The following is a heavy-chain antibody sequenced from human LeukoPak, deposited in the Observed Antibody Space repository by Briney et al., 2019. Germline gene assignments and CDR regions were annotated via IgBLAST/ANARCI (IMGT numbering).Heavy chain of an antibody. CDR1: GGIFSRYI. V-gene: IGHV1-69*02. Sequence: SVKVSCKASGGIFSRYIISWVRQAPGQRLEWMGRIIPILGIANYAQKFRGRVTITADKSTSTAYMELSSLRSEDTAVYYCARGAELGRFDYWGQGTLVTVSS. D-gene: IGHD1-26*01. J-gene: IGHJ4*02. CDR2: IIPILGIA. CDR3: ARGAELGRFDY.